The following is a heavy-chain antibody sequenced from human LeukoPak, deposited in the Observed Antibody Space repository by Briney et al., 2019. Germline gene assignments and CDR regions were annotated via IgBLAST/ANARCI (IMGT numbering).Heavy chain of an antibody. CDR1: GGSISSGSYY. V-gene: IGHV4-61*02. CDR3: ARETVVPAAMRNGFDP. CDR2: IYTSGST. J-gene: IGHJ5*02. D-gene: IGHD2-2*01. Sequence: SQTLSLTCTVSGGSISSGSYYWSWIRQPAGKGLEWIGRIYTSGSTNYNPSLKSRVTISVDTSKNQFSLKLSSVTAADTAVYYCARETVVPAAMRNGFDPWGQGTLVTVSS.